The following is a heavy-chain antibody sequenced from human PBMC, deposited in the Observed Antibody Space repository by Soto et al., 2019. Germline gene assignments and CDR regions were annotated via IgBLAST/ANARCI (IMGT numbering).Heavy chain of an antibody. D-gene: IGHD6-6*01. J-gene: IGHJ6*03. V-gene: IGHV4-34*01. CDR1: GGSFSGYY. CDR3: ARDSIAARLRYMDV. CDR2: INHSGST. Sequence: SETLSLTCAVYGGSFSGYYWSWIRQPPGKGLEWIGEINHSGSTNYNPSLKSRVTISVDTSKNQFSLKLSSVTAADTAVYYCARDSIAARLRYMDVWGKGTTVTVSS.